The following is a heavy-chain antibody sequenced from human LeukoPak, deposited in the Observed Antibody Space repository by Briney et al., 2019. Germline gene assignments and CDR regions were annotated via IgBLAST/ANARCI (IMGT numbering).Heavy chain of an antibody. CDR3: AKVLVLTRLPTCFDY. Sequence: GGSLRLSCAASGFSFSNSAMSWVRQAPGTGLEWVSTVSESGGITWYADSVKGRFTISRGNSKNTLHLRMNSLRAEDTAVYYCAKVLVLTRLPTCFDYWGQGTLVTVSS. CDR2: VSESGGIT. J-gene: IGHJ4*02. D-gene: IGHD3-9*01. V-gene: IGHV3-23*01. CDR1: GFSFSNSA.